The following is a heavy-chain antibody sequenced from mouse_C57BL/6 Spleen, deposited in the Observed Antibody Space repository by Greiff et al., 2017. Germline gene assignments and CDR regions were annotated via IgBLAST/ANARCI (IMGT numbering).Heavy chain of an antibody. CDR2: IYPGDGDT. J-gene: IGHJ4*01. D-gene: IGHD1-1*01. CDR3: ARSEVITTVDYYAMDY. CDR1: GYAFSSYW. Sequence: VKLMESGAELVKPGASVKISCKASGYAFSSYWMNWVKQRPGKGLEWIGQIYPGDGDTNYNGKFKGKATLTADKSSSTAYMQLSSLTSEDSAVYFCARSEVITTVDYYAMDYWGQGTSVTVSS. V-gene: IGHV1-80*01.